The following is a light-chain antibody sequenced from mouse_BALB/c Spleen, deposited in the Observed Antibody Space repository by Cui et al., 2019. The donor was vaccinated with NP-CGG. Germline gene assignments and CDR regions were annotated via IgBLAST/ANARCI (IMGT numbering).Light chain of an antibody. CDR3: ALWYSNHWV. V-gene: IGLV1*01. Sequence: QAVVTQESAITTSPGETVTPTCRSSTGAVTTSNYANRVQEKPDHLFTGLIGGTNNRAPGVPARFSGSLIGDKAALTITGAQTEDEAIYFCALWYSNHWVFGGGTKLTVL. J-gene: IGLJ1*01. CDR2: GTN. CDR1: TGAVTTSNY.